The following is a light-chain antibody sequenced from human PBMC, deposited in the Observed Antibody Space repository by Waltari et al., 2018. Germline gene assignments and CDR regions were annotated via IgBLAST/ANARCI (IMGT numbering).Light chain of an antibody. CDR1: SSNIGAGYD. CDR3: QSYDSSLSGGV. CDR2: GNS. Sequence: QSVPTQPPSVSGAPGQRVTISCTGRSSNIGAGYDVHWYQQLPGTAPKLLIYGNSNRPSGVPDRFSGSKSGTSASLAITGLQAEDEADYYCQSYDSSLSGGVFGGGTKLTVL. V-gene: IGLV1-40*01. J-gene: IGLJ2*01.